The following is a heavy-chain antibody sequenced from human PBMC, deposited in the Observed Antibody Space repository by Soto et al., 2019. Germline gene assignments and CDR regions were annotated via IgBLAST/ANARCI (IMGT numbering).Heavy chain of an antibody. Sequence: SETLSLTCAVYGGSFSGYYWSWIRQPPGKGLEWIGEINHSGSTNYNPSLKSRVTISVDTSKNQFSLKLSSVTAADTVVYYCARAQYYDILTGYDYWGQGTLVTVSS. V-gene: IGHV4-34*01. CDR1: GGSFSGYY. CDR2: INHSGST. J-gene: IGHJ4*02. CDR3: ARAQYYDILTGYDY. D-gene: IGHD3-9*01.